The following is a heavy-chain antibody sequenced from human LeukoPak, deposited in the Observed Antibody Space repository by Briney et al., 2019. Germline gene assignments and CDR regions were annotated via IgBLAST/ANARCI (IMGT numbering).Heavy chain of an antibody. CDR1: GGSIRSSYYY. CDR3: ARRRQQLVDS. J-gene: IGHJ4*02. Sequence: SETLSLTCTVSGGSIRSSYYYWGWIRQPPGKGLEWIGSIYDSGSTYYNPSLKSRVTISVDTSKNQFSLKLNSVTAADTAVYYCARRRQQLVDSWGQGTLVTVSS. D-gene: IGHD6-13*01. V-gene: IGHV4-39*01. CDR2: IYDSGST.